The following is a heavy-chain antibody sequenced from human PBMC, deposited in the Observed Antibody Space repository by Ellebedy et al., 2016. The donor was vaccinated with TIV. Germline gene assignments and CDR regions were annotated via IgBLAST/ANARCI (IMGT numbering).Heavy chain of an antibody. J-gene: IGHJ4*02. Sequence: GESLKISCAASGFTFSNYWMHWVRQAPGRGLVWVSRISSDGSSTAYADSVKGRFTISRDNAKNTLYLQMNSLRAEDTAVYYCEIAAAGTDWYFDYWGQGTLVTVSS. D-gene: IGHD6-13*01. CDR3: EIAAAGTDWYFDY. V-gene: IGHV3-74*03. CDR1: GFTFSNYW. CDR2: ISSDGSST.